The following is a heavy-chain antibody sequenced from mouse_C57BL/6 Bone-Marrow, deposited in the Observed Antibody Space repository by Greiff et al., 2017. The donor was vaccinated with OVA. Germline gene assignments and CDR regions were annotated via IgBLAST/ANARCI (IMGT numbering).Heavy chain of an antibody. Sequence: EVKVVESGGGLVQPGGSLSLSCAASGFTFTDYYMSWVRQPPGKALEWLGFIRNKANGYTTEYSASVKGRFTISRDNSQSILYLQMNALRAEDSATYYCARSPYYYGSSYVRVYFDVWGTGTTVTVSS. J-gene: IGHJ1*03. D-gene: IGHD1-1*01. V-gene: IGHV7-3*01. CDR2: IRNKANGYTT. CDR3: ARSPYYYGSSYVRVYFDV. CDR1: GFTFTDYY.